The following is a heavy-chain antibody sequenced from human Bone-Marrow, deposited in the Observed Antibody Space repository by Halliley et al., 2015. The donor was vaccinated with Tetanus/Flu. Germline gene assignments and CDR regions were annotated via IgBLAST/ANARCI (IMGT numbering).Heavy chain of an antibody. Sequence: TLSLTCDVSGVSVTTNQWWTWVRQPPGKGLEWIGEIYHSGRVNYDPSLKSRVTLSVDKARNHFSLKLTSVTAADTAVYYCAGRQWGFYYSRVYYSVYWGPGMLVSFSS. V-gene: IGHV4-4*02. CDR1: GVSVTTNQW. CDR3: AGRQWGFYYSRVYYSVY. CDR2: IYHSGRV. J-gene: IGHJ4*02. D-gene: IGHD3-22*01.